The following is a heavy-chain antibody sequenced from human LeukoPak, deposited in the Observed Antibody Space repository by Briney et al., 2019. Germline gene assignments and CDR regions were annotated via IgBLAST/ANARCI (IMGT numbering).Heavy chain of an antibody. CDR2: INAGYGNT. CDR1: GYSFTNYA. Sequence: GASVKVSCKASGYSFTNYAIHWVRQAPGQRLEWMGWINAGYGNTRYSQKFQGRVTITRDTSANTAYMELSSLRSEDMAVYYCARAYSSSWPGPFFDYWGQGTLVTVSS. D-gene: IGHD6-13*01. CDR3: ARAYSSSWPGPFFDY. J-gene: IGHJ4*02. V-gene: IGHV1-3*03.